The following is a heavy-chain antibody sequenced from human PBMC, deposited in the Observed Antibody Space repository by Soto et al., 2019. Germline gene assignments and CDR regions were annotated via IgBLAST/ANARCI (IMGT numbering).Heavy chain of an antibody. CDR3: AKPGPVTARIRFDY. J-gene: IGHJ4*02. Sequence: EVQLLESGGGSAQPGGSLRLSCAGSGFTFYAYAMSWVRQAPGKGLEWVSGISARGDTKYIESAKGRFTISRDNSRNTLYLQMNGLRPDDTAVYYCAKPGPVTARIRFDYWGQGALVTVSS. V-gene: IGHV3-23*01. CDR2: ISARGDT. CDR1: GFTFYAYA. D-gene: IGHD2-21*02.